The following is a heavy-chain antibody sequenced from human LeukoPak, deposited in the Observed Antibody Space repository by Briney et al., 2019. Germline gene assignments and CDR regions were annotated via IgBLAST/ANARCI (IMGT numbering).Heavy chain of an antibody. D-gene: IGHD5-18*01. Sequence: ASVKVSCKVSGYTLTELSMHWVRQAPGQGLEWMGWINPNSGGTNYAQKFQGRVTMTRDTSISTAYMELSRLRSDDTAVYYCARAQQLWSYYYYYYMDVWGKGTTVTVSS. CDR3: ARAQQLWSYYYYYYMDV. CDR1: GYTLTELS. V-gene: IGHV1-2*02. J-gene: IGHJ6*03. CDR2: INPNSGGT.